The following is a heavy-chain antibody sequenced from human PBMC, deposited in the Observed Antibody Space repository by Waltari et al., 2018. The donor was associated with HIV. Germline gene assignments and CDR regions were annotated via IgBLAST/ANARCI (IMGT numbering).Heavy chain of an antibody. D-gene: IGHD6-13*01. V-gene: IGHV3-15*01. CDR3: TTDPLAAAGY. J-gene: IGHJ4*02. CDR2: MKSKTDGGTT. Sequence: EVQLVESGGGLVKPGGSLRLPWAASGCPFRNACMSGVRKAPGKGLEWVGRMKSKTDGGTTDYAAPVKGRFTISRDDSKNTLYLQMNSLKTEDTAVYYCTTDPLAAAGYWGQGTLVTVSS. CDR1: GCPFRNAC.